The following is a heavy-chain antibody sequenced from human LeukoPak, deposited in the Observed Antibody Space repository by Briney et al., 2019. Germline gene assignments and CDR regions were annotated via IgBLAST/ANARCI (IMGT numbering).Heavy chain of an antibody. J-gene: IGHJ4*02. CDR3: ARAPHQPPPISSWPFDY. V-gene: IGHV3-11*01. CDR1: GFTFSDYY. Sequence: GGSLRLSCAASGFTFSDYYMSWIRQAPGKGLEWVSYISSSGSTIYYADSVKGRFTISRDNAKNSLYLQMNSLRAEDTAVYYCARAPHQPPPISSWPFDYWGQGTLVTVSS. CDR2: ISSSGSTI. D-gene: IGHD6-13*01.